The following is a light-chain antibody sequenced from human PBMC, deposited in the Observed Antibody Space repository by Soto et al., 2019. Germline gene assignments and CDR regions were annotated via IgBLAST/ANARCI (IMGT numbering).Light chain of an antibody. CDR3: SSYASRSTLV. CDR2: EVT. V-gene: IGLV2-14*01. CDR1: SSDVGAYNY. J-gene: IGLJ3*02. Sequence: QSALTQPASVSGSPGQAITISCTGTSSDVGAYNYVSWYRQHPGKAPKLLIYEVTNRPSGVSNRLSGSKSGSTASLTISGLQAEDVADYYCSSYASRSTLVFGGGTQRTGL.